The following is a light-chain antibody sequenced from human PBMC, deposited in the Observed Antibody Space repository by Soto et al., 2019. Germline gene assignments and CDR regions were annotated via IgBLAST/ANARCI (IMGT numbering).Light chain of an antibody. J-gene: IGLJ2*01. Sequence: QSALTLPASVSGSPGQSITISCTGTSSDVGGYTYVSWYQQHPGKAPKLMIYDVSNRPSGVSNRFSGSKSGNTASLTISGPQAEDEADYYCSYYSSSSTLVFGGGTKLTVL. CDR2: DVS. CDR1: SSDVGGYTY. CDR3: SYYSSSSTLV. V-gene: IGLV2-14*01.